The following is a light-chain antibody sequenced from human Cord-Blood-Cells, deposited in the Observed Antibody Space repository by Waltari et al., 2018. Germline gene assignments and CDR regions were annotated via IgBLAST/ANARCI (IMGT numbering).Light chain of an antibody. J-gene: IGKJ3*01. V-gene: IGKV3-15*01. CDR3: QQYNNWFT. Sequence: LVMTQSPATLSVSPGARATLSCRACQSVSSNLAWYQQKPGHAPRLLIYCASTRATCIPARFSGSGSGTEFTLTISSLQSEDFAVYYCQQYNNWFTFGPGTKVDIK. CDR2: CAS. CDR1: QSVSSN.